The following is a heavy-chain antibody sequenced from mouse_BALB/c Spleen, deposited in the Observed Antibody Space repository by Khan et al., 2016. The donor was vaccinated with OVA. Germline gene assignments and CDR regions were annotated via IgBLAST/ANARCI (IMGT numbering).Heavy chain of an antibody. D-gene: IGHD1-1*01. CDR3: TRASYGAFAS. Sequence: LQLQQSGTVLARPGASVNLSCKASGYIFTSYWMHWVNQRLGQGLEWIGGIYLGNSYTSYNQKFMDKAKLTAVISASTAYMELSSLTHVYSALHYCTRASYGAFASWGQGALVPVSA. J-gene: IGHJ3*01. CDR2: IYLGNSYT. CDR1: GYIFTSYW. V-gene: IGHV1-5*01.